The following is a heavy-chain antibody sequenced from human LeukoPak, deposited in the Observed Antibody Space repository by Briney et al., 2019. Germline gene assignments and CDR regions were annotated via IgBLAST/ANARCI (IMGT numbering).Heavy chain of an antibody. CDR3: ASIQLASNYYYYGMDV. Sequence: SETLSLTCTVSGGSISSYYWSWIRQPPGKGLEWIGYIYYSGSTNYNPSLKSRVTISVDTSKNQFSLKLSSVTAADTAVYYCASIQLASNYYYYGMDVWGQGTTVTVPS. J-gene: IGHJ6*02. V-gene: IGHV4-59*01. CDR2: IYYSGST. CDR1: GGSISSYY. D-gene: IGHD2-15*01.